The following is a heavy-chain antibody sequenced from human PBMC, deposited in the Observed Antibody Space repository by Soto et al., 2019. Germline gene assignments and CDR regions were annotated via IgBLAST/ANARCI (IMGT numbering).Heavy chain of an antibody. CDR1: GGSISSYY. CDR3: AKNSGYEAAPYDY. D-gene: IGHD5-12*01. J-gene: IGHJ4*02. Sequence: SETLSLTCTVSGGSISSYYWSWIRQPPGKGLEWIGYIYYSGSTNYNPSLKSRVTISVDTSKNQFSLKLSSVTAADTAVYYCAKNSGYEAAPYDYWGQGTLVTVSS. V-gene: IGHV4-59*08. CDR2: IYYSGST.